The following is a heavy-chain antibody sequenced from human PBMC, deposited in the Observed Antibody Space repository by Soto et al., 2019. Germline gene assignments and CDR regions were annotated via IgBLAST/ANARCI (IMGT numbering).Heavy chain of an antibody. Sequence: SGGSLRLSCAASGFTFSSYGMHWVRQAPGKGLEWVAVISYDGSNKYYADSVKGRFTISRDNSKNTLYLQMNSLRAEDTAVYYCAKGVAVADPFDYWGQGTLVTVSS. J-gene: IGHJ4*02. D-gene: IGHD6-19*01. CDR1: GFTFSSYG. CDR3: AKGVAVADPFDY. CDR2: ISYDGSNK. V-gene: IGHV3-30*18.